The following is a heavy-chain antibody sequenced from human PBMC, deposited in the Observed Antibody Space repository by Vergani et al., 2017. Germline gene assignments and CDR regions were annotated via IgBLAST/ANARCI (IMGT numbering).Heavy chain of an antibody. Sequence: QLQLQESGPGLVKPSETLSLTCTVSGGSISSSSYYWGWIRQPPGKGLEWIGSIYYSGSTYYNPSLKSRVTISVDTSKNQFSLKLSSVTAADTAVYYCARRSGSYGHYFDYWGQGTLVTVSS. V-gene: IGHV4-39*07. D-gene: IGHD1-26*01. J-gene: IGHJ4*02. CDR3: ARRSGSYGHYFDY. CDR1: GGSISSSSYY. CDR2: IYYSGST.